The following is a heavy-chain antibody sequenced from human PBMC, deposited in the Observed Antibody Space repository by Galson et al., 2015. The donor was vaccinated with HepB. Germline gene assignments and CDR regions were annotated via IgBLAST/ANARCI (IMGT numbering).Heavy chain of an antibody. V-gene: IGHV1-18*01. CDR3: ARVVNAGAPYFDY. CDR2: ISAYNGKT. J-gene: IGHJ4*02. Sequence: SVKVSCKASGYTFTSDDISWVRQAPGQGLEWMGWISAYNGKTNYAQRLQDRITLTTDTSTNTAYMELRSLRSDDTAVYYCARVVNAGAPYFDYWGQGTLVTVSS. D-gene: IGHD4-23*01. CDR1: GYTFTSDD.